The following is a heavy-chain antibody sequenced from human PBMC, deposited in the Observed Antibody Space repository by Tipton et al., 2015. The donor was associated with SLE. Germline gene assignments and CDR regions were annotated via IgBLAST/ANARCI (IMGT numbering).Heavy chain of an antibody. CDR3: EKGGETGGYDPQH. CDR1: GFIFSNYV. J-gene: IGHJ1*01. D-gene: IGHD5-12*01. V-gene: IGHV3-23*01. Sequence: GSLRLSCAASGFIFSNYVMLWVRQAPGKGLEWVSGVSINGAGRYYADSVQGRFSVSRDNFKNTLSMQMNSLRVEDTAVYYCEKGGETGGYDPQHWGQGTLVTVSS. CDR2: VSINGAGR.